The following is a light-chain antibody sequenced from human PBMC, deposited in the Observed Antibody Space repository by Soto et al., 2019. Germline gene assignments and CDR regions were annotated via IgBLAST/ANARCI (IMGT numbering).Light chain of an antibody. V-gene: IGLV2-18*02. Sequence: QSALTQPPSVSGSPGQSVTISCTGTSSDVGNYNRVSWYQQPPGTAPKLMIYEVSNRPSGVPDRFSGSKSGNTASLTISGLQAEDEADYYCSSYTSSSTFFVFGTGTQLTVL. CDR1: SSDVGNYNR. CDR3: SSYTSSSTFFV. J-gene: IGLJ1*01. CDR2: EVS.